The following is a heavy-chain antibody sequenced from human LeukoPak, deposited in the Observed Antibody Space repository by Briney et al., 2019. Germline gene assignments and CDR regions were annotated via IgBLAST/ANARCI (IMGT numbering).Heavy chain of an antibody. V-gene: IGHV4-38-2*01. CDR2: MYHSGIT. CDR3: ARLTPGKNWFDP. CDR1: GYSINSSYY. J-gene: IGHJ5*02. Sequence: SETLSLTCAVSGYSINSSYYWGWIRQPPGKGPERIGSMYHSGITYYNPSLKSRVTISVDTSKNQFSLKLNPVTAADTAVYYCARLTPGKNWFDPWGQGTLVTVSS. D-gene: IGHD3-10*01.